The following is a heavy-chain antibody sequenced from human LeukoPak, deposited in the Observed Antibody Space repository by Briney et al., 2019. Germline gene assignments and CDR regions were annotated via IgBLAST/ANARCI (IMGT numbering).Heavy chain of an antibody. D-gene: IGHD5-18*01. Sequence: PSETLSLTCAVYGGSFSGYYWSWIRQPPGKGLEWIGEINHSGSTNYNPSLKSRVTISVDTSKNQFSLKLSSVTAADTAVYYCARSMVTQDYWGQGTLVTVSS. J-gene: IGHJ4*02. CDR2: INHSGST. CDR1: GGSFSGYY. V-gene: IGHV4-34*01. CDR3: ARSMVTQDY.